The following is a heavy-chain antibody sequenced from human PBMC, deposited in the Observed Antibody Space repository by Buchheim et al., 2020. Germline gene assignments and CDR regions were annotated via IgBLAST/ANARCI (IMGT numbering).Heavy chain of an antibody. V-gene: IGHV3-48*03. D-gene: IGHD3-3*01. J-gene: IGHJ3*02. CDR2: ISSSGSTI. Sequence: EVQLVESGGGLVQPGGSLRLSCAASGFTFSSYEMNWVRQAPGKGLEWVSYISSSGSTIYYADSVKGRFTISRDNPKNSLYLQMNSLRAEDTAVYYCARVGRGYDFWSGYRGGAFDIWGQGT. CDR1: GFTFSSYE. CDR3: ARVGRGYDFWSGYRGGAFDI.